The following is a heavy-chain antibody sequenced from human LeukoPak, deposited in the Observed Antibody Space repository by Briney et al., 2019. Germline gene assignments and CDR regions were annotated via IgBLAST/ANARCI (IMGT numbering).Heavy chain of an antibody. V-gene: IGHV3-66*01. J-gene: IGHJ4*02. CDR2: TYRDGNT. D-gene: IGHD6-19*01. CDR1: GLIVSSNY. CDR3: ACSGPYSNGGVMTDY. Sequence: GGSLRLSCAASGLIVSSNYMSWVRQAPGKGLEWVSITYRDGNTNYADSVKGRFTISRDTSKDTLSLQMNSLRAEDTAVYYCACSGPYSNGGVMTDYWGQGTLVTVSS.